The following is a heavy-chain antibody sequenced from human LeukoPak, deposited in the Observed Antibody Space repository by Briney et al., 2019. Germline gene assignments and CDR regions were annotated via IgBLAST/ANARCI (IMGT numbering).Heavy chain of an antibody. J-gene: IGHJ4*02. D-gene: IGHD3-10*01. V-gene: IGHV3-7*01. CDR2: IKQDGSEK. CDR3: ARVYRLGYYGSGSDY. CDR1: GFTFSSYW. Sequence: GGSLRLSCAASGFTFSSYWMSWVRQAPGKGLEWVANIKQDGSEKYYVDSVKGRFTISRDNAKNSLYLQMNSLRAEDTAVYYCARVYRLGYYGSGSDYWGQGTLVTVSS.